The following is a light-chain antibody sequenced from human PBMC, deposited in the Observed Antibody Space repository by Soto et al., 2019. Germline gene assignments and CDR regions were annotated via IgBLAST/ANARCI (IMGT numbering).Light chain of an antibody. CDR3: ASWDDSLNGLYV. CDR1: SSNIGAGYD. Sequence: QSVLTQPPSVSGAPGQRVTVSCTGSSSNIGAGYDVHWYQQLPGTAPKLLIYANNNRPSGVPDRFSGSKSGTSGSLAISGLQSEDEADYYCASWDDSLNGLYVFGTGTKVTVL. CDR2: ANN. J-gene: IGLJ1*01. V-gene: IGLV1-40*01.